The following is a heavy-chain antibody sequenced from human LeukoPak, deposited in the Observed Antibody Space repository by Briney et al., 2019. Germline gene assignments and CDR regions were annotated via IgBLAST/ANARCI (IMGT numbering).Heavy chain of an antibody. CDR3: ARDPGAFPYFFDC. D-gene: IGHD4/OR15-4a*01. CDR2: ISGDGVSP. J-gene: IGHJ4*02. Sequence: GGSLRLSCAASRFTFNNYALTWVRQTPGKGLECVSAISGDGVSPYYADSVRGRFTISRDNSKNTLYLQMNSLRVEDTAVYFCARDPGAFPYFFDCWGQGTLVTVSS. V-gene: IGHV3-23*01. CDR1: RFTFNNYA.